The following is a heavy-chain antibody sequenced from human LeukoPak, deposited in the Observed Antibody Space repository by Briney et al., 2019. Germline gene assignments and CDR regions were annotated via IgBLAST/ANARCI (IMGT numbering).Heavy chain of an antibody. J-gene: IGHJ3*02. CDR3: ARAEHCSRTSCSDAFDI. V-gene: IGHV3-11*04. CDR1: GFTFSDYY. D-gene: IGHD2-2*01. Sequence: GGSLRLSCAASGFTFSDYYMSWIRQAPGEGLEWLSYISGSASSIYYADSVKGRFTISRDNAKNSLYLQMNSLIAEDTAVYYCARAEHCSRTSCSDAFDIWGQGTVVTVSS. CDR2: ISGSASSI.